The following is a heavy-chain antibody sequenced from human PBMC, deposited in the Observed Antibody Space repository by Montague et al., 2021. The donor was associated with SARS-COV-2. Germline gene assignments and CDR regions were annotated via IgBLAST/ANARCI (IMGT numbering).Heavy chain of an antibody. Sequence: SETLSLTCTVSGGSISSYYWGWIRQPPGKGLEWIGYIFYSGSTYYSPSLKSRVTISVDTSKNHFSLKLNSVTAAGTAVYYCARRGRKLLPVATTIGGFDIWGQGTMVTVSS. V-gene: IGHV4-59*04. CDR1: GGSISSYY. J-gene: IGHJ3*02. CDR2: IFYSGST. CDR3: ARRGRKLLPVATTIGGFDI. D-gene: IGHD5-12*01.